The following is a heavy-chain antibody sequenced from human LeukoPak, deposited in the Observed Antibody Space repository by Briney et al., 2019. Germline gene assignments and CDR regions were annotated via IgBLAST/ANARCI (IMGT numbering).Heavy chain of an antibody. Sequence: GRSLRLSCAASGFTFSSYGMHWVRQAPGKGLEWVAVIWYDGSNKYYADSVKGRFTISRDNSKNTLYLQMNSLRAEDTAVYYCARGSRIVGAKHNWFDPWGQGTLVTVSS. V-gene: IGHV3-33*01. J-gene: IGHJ5*02. CDR1: GFTFSSYG. D-gene: IGHD1-26*01. CDR2: IWYDGSNK. CDR3: ARGSRIVGAKHNWFDP.